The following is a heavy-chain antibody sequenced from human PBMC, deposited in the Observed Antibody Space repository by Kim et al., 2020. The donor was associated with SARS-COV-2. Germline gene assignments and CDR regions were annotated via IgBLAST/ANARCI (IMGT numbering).Heavy chain of an antibody. J-gene: IGHJ6*02. CDR2: IYYSGST. V-gene: IGHV4-61*01. CDR3: ARDKEGLWDNYYYYGMDV. Sequence: SETLSLTCTVSGGSVSSGSYYWSWIRQPPGKGLEWIGYIYYSGSTNYNPSLKSRVTISVDTSKNQFSLKLSSVTAADTAVYYCARDKEGLWDNYYYYGMDVWGQGTTVTVSS. CDR1: GGSVSSGSYY. D-gene: IGHD5-18*01.